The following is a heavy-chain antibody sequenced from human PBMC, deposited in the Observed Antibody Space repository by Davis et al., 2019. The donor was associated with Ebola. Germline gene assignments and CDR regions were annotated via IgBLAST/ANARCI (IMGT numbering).Heavy chain of an antibody. J-gene: IGHJ4*02. CDR2: ISSSTYI. CDR3: ARVLRYCSGGNCFNFGY. D-gene: IGHD2-15*01. CDR1: GFTFSNYG. Sequence: GESLKISCAASGFTFSNYGMNWVRQAPGKGLEWVSAISSSTYIYYADSVKGRFTISRDNSKNTLYLQMNSLRAEDTAVYYCARVLRYCSGGNCFNFGYWGQGTRVTVSS. V-gene: IGHV3-21*04.